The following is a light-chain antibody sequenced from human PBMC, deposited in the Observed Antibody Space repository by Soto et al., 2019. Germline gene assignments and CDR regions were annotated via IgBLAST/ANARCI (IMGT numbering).Light chain of an antibody. CDR3: QQRHMWPIK. CDR1: RSFRGL. Sequence: IVLTHSPGTLSLSPGERATLSCRASRSFRGLLAWYQQKPGQAPRLLIYDAYNRATGIPPRFSGSGSGTDFTLTISSLEPEDSAVYYCQQRHMWPIKFGQGTRLEIK. CDR2: DAY. V-gene: IGKV3-11*01. J-gene: IGKJ5*01.